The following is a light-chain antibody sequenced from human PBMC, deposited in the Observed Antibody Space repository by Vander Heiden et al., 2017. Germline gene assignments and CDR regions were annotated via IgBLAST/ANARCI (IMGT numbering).Light chain of an antibody. CDR3: QQRSNWPLLT. Sequence: EIVLTQSPATLSLSPWERATLSCRASQSVSSYLAWYQQKPGQAPRLLIYDASNSATGIPARFSGSGSGTDFTLTISSLEPEDFAVYYCQQRSNWPLLTFGGGTKVEIK. CDR2: DAS. V-gene: IGKV3-11*01. CDR1: QSVSSY. J-gene: IGKJ4*01.